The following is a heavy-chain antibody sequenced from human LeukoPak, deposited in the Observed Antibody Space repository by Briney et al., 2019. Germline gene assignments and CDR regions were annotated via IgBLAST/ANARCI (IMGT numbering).Heavy chain of an antibody. V-gene: IGHV1-69*05. CDR2: IIPIFGTA. CDR1: GGTFSSYA. J-gene: IGHJ6*03. Sequence: SVKVSCKASGGTFSSYAISWVRQAPGQGLEWMGGIIPIFGTANYAQKFQGRVTITTDESTSTAYMELSSLRSEDTAVYYCARNSGYEVRYYYYMDVWGKGTTVTVSS. D-gene: IGHD5-12*01. CDR3: ARNSGYEVRYYYYMDV.